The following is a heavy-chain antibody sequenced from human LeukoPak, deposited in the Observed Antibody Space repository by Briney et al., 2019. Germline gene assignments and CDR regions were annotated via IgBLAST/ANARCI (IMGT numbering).Heavy chain of an antibody. D-gene: IGHD6-19*01. CDR2: ISYDGSNK. Sequence: GGSLRLSCAASGFTFSSYAMHWVRQAPGKGPEWVAVISYDGSNKHYADSVKGRFTISRDNSKNTLYLQMNSLRAEDTAVYYCARDGAVAGYNWGQGTLVTVSS. CDR3: ARDGAVAGYN. V-gene: IGHV3-30-3*01. CDR1: GFTFSSYA. J-gene: IGHJ4*02.